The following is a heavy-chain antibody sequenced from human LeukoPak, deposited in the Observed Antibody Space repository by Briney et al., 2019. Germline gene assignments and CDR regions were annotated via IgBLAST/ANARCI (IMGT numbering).Heavy chain of an antibody. Sequence: SETLSLTCAVYGGSFSGYYWSWIRQPPGKGLEWIGYIYYSGVTNYNPSLKSRVTMSVDTSKNQFSLKVTSVTATDTAIYCCARDQVVHEWFDPWGQGILVTVSS. CDR3: ARDQVVHEWFDP. V-gene: IGHV4-34*11. J-gene: IGHJ5*02. CDR2: IYYSGVT. CDR1: GGSFSGYY. D-gene: IGHD3-22*01.